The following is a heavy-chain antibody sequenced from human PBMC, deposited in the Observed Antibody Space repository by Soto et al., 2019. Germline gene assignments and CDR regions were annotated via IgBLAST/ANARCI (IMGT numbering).Heavy chain of an antibody. CDR2: IIPIFGTA. V-gene: IGHV1-69*06. CDR1: GGTFSSYA. Sequence: QVQLVQSGAEVKKPGSSVKVSCKASGGTFSSYAISWVRQAPGQGLEWMGGIIPIFGTANYAQKFQGRVTITADKSTSTDYMELSSLRSEDTAVYYCAGSSGWYPNDPFDIWGQGTMVTVSS. CDR3: AGSSGWYPNDPFDI. J-gene: IGHJ3*02. D-gene: IGHD6-19*01.